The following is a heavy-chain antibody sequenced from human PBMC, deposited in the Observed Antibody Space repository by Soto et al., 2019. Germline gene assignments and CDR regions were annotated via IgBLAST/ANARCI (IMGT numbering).Heavy chain of an antibody. J-gene: IGHJ4*02. CDR3: AKEDVGGYYYSGL. D-gene: IGHD1-26*01. CDR1: GFTFSNYV. V-gene: IGHV3-23*01. Sequence: PGGSLRLSCAASGFTFSNYVMSWVRQAPGKGLEWVSSISNSGGSTYYADSVKGRFTISRDNSKNTLYLQMNSLRAEDTAVYYCAKEDVGGYYYSGLWGRGTLVTAPQ. CDR2: ISNSGGST.